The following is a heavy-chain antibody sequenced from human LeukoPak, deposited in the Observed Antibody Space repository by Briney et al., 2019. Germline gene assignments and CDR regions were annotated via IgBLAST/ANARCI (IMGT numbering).Heavy chain of an antibody. V-gene: IGHV1-8*03. CDR1: GYTFTSYG. CDR3: ARGIAARRRGGYYYMDV. D-gene: IGHD6-6*01. Sequence: GASVKVSCKASGYTFTSYGINWVRQATGQGLEWMGWMNPNSGNTGYAQKFQGRVTITRNTSISTAYMELSSLRSEDTAVYYCARGIAARRRGGYYYMDVWGKGTTVTVSS. CDR2: MNPNSGNT. J-gene: IGHJ6*03.